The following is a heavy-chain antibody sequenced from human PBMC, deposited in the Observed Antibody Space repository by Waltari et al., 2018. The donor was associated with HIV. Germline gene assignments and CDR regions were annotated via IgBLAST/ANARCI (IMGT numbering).Heavy chain of an antibody. D-gene: IGHD3-9*01. CDR1: GYTFTTYD. CDR3: ARGFRPDYDIWTGYDVGLD. V-gene: IGHV1-8*01. Sequence: QVQLVQSGAAVKQPGASVQVSCKASGYTFTTYDINCVRLATGQVLEWMGWMNPNKDNTGDAQKSQGRGTRHRSTSRSMAYREQRSLRSEDTAVNYCARGFRPDYDIWTGYDVGLDGGKGTLDTVSS. J-gene: IGHJ4*02. CDR2: MNPNKDNT.